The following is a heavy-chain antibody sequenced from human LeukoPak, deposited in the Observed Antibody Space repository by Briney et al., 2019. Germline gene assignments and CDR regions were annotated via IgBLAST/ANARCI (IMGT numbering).Heavy chain of an antibody. Sequence: GASVKVSCKASGYTFTSYGISWVRQAPGQGLEWMGWISAYNGNTNYAQKLQGRVTMTTDTSTSTAYMELRSLRSDDTAVYYCARDSQLWSTGAFDYWGQGTLVTVSS. J-gene: IGHJ4*02. CDR1: GYTFTSYG. V-gene: IGHV1-18*01. CDR2: ISAYNGNT. CDR3: ARDSQLWSTGAFDY. D-gene: IGHD5-18*01.